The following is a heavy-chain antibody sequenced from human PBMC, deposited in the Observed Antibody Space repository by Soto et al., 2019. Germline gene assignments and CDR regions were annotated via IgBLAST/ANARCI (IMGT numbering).Heavy chain of an antibody. V-gene: IGHV3-30*18. CDR3: AKDPGPGYLLAGWFDP. J-gene: IGHJ5*02. CDR1: GFTFSSYG. Sequence: QVQLVESGGGVVQPGRSLRLSCAASGFTFSSYGMHWVRQAPGKGLEWVAVISYDGSNKYYADSVKGRLTISRDNSKNTLYLQMNSLRAEDTAVYYCAKDPGPGYLLAGWFDPWGQGTLVTVSS. CDR2: ISYDGSNK. D-gene: IGHD5-12*01.